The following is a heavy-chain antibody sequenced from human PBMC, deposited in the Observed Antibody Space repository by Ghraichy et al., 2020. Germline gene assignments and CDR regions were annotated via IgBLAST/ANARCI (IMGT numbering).Heavy chain of an antibody. CDR1: GGSVSSGTYY. CDR3: ARQSAEQWLAIDY. V-gene: IGHV4-61*01. D-gene: IGHD6-19*01. J-gene: IGHJ4*02. Sequence: SETLSLTCTVSGGSVSSGTYYWSWIRQPPGKGLEWIGYIYYSGSTNYNPSLKSRVTISVDTSKNQFSLKLYSVTAADTAVYYCARQSAEQWLAIDYWGQGTLVTVSS. CDR2: IYYSGST.